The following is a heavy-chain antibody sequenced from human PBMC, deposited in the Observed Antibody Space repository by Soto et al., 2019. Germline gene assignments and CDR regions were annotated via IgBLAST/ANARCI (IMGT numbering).Heavy chain of an antibody. D-gene: IGHD6-19*01. Sequence: EGQLVESGGGLVQPGGSLKLSCAASGFTFGGSAMHWVRQASGKGLEWVGHIRSETNSYATAYAESVKGRFTTSRDDSMNTAYLQMNSLKTEDTAVYFCTRQTDAVQWLVVPTDYNFDYWGQGTLVTVSS. V-gene: IGHV3-73*02. CDR3: TRQTDAVQWLVVPTDYNFDY. CDR1: GFTFGGSA. J-gene: IGHJ4*02. CDR2: IRSETNSYAT.